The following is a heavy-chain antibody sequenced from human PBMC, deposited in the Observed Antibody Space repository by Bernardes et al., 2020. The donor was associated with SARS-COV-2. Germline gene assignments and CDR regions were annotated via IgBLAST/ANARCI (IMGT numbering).Heavy chain of an antibody. CDR2: FYSGGTT. D-gene: IGHD6-19*01. Sequence: ETRSLTCTVSCGSISTRGYYWGLLRQSPGRGLEWIGSFYSGGTTYYNSSLKGRVTISVDTPENKFSLKLSSVTATDTAVYYCARDPGIAVAPDYWGQGTLVTVSS. V-gene: IGHV4-39*02. J-gene: IGHJ4*02. CDR1: CGSISTRGYY. CDR3: ARDPGIAVAPDY.